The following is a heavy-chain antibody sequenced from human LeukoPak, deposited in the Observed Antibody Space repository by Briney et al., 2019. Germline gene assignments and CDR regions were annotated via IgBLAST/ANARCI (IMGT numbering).Heavy chain of an antibody. Sequence: SETLSLTCTVSGGSISSYYWSWIRQPAGKGLEWIGRIYTSGSTNYNPSLKSRVIMSVDTSKNQFSLKLSSVTAADTAVYYCARDRVLRYFDWEYYYYMDVWGKGTTVTVSS. V-gene: IGHV4-4*07. J-gene: IGHJ6*03. CDR2: IYTSGST. CDR3: ARDRVLRYFDWEYYYYMDV. D-gene: IGHD3-9*01. CDR1: GGSISSYY.